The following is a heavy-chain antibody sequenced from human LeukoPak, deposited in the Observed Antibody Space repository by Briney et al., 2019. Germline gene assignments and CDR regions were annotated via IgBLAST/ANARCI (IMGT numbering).Heavy chain of an antibody. V-gene: IGHV4-34*01. CDR3: ARGRYSSGWYAGHDAFDI. CDR2: INHSGST. J-gene: IGHJ3*02. D-gene: IGHD6-19*01. CDR1: GGSFSGYY. Sequence: SETLSLTCAVYGGSFSGYYWSWIRQPPGKGLEWIGEINHSGSTNYNPSLKSRVTISVDTSKNQFSLKLSSVTAADTAVYYCARGRYSSGWYAGHDAFDIWGQGKMVTVSS.